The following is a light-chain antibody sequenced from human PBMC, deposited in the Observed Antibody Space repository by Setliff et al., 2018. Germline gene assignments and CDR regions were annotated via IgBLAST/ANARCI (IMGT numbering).Light chain of an antibody. Sequence: VLTQPASVSGSPGQSITIYCIGSSSDIGAYDYVAWYQQHPGKAPKLMIYDVSHRPSGVSHRFSASKSGNTASLTISGIQVEDEADYYCSSYSTRTSLDVFGTGTKVTVL. CDR2: DVS. CDR1: SSDIGAYDY. V-gene: IGLV2-14*03. J-gene: IGLJ1*01. CDR3: SSYSTRTSLDV.